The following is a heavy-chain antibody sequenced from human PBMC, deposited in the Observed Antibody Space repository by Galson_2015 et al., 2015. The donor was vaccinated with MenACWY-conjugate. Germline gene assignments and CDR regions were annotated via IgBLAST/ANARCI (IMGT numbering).Heavy chain of an antibody. Sequence: SETLSLTCTVSGGSISSYYWSWIRQPPGKGLEWIGYIYYSGSTNYNPSLKSRVTISVDTSKNQFSLKLSSVTAADTAVYYCARDLKYYYDSSGYYSSRFTGAFDIWGQGTMVTVSS. CDR3: ARDLKYYYDSSGYYSSRFTGAFDI. V-gene: IGHV4-59*01. D-gene: IGHD3-22*01. J-gene: IGHJ3*02. CDR2: IYYSGST. CDR1: GGSISSYY.